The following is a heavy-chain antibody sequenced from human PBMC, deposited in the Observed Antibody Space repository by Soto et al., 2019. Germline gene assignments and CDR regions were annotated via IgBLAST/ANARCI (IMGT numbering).Heavy chain of an antibody. CDR2: ISAYNGNT. V-gene: IGHV1-18*01. CDR1: GYTFTSYG. CDR3: ARRYCSGGSCFVYFDF. J-gene: IGHJ4*02. Sequence: QVQLVQSGAEVKKPGASVKVSCKASGYTFTSYGISWVRQAPGQGLEWMGWISAYNGNTNYAQKLQGRVTMTTDTATSTGYMELRSLRSDETAVYYCARRYCSGGSCFVYFDFWGQGTLVTVSS. D-gene: IGHD2-15*01.